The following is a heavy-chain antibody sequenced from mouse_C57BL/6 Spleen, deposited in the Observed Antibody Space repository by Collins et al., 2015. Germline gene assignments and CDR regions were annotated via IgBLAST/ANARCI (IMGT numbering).Heavy chain of an antibody. J-gene: IGHJ3*01. V-gene: IGHV14-4*01. Sequence: EVQLQQSGAELVRPGASVKLSCTASGFNIKDDYMHWVKQRPEQGLEWIGWIDPENGDTEYASKFQGKATITADTSSNTAYLQLSSLTSEDTAVYYCTPSTVVGGFAYWGQGTLVTVSA. CDR3: TPSTVVGGFAY. CDR2: IDPENGDT. CDR1: GFNIKDDY. D-gene: IGHD1-1*01.